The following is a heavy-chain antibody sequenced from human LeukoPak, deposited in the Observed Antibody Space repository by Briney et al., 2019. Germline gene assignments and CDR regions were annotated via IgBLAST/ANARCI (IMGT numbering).Heavy chain of an antibody. Sequence: GGSLRLSCAASGFTFEDYAMSWVRQAPGKGLEWVSAISGSGGSTYYADSVKGRFTISRDNSKNTLYLQMNSLRAEDTAVYYCAKNIVVVPAATDYWGQGTLVTVSS. V-gene: IGHV3-23*01. D-gene: IGHD2-2*01. CDR3: AKNIVVVPAATDY. J-gene: IGHJ4*02. CDR2: ISGSGGST. CDR1: GFTFEDYA.